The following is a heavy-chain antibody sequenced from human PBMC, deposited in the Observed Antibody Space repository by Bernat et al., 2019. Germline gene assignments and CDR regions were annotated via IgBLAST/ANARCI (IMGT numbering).Heavy chain of an antibody. J-gene: IGHJ3*02. CDR2: IYSGGST. V-gene: IGHV3-53*01. CDR1: GFTVSSNY. D-gene: IGHD3/OR15-3a*01. CDR3: ARGNSLDGYAFDI. Sequence: EVQLVESGGGLIQPGGSLRLSCAASGFTVSSNYMSWVRQAPGEGPGWVSVIYSGGSTYYADSVKGRFTISRDNSKNTLELQMNSLRAEDTAVYYCARGNSLDGYAFDIWGQGTMVTVSS.